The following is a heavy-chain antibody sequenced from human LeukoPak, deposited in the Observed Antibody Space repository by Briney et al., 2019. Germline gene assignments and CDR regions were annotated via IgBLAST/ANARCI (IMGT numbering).Heavy chain of an antibody. CDR3: ARRYGP. CDR1: GGSISGSSYY. D-gene: IGHD3-16*01. Sequence: PSETLSLTCPVSGGSISGSSYYWGWIRQPPGKGLEWIGSIYYSGSTYYNPSLKSRVTISVDTSKNQFSLKLNSVTATDTAVYYCARRYGPWGQGTLVTVSS. J-gene: IGHJ4*02. CDR2: IYYSGST. V-gene: IGHV4-39*01.